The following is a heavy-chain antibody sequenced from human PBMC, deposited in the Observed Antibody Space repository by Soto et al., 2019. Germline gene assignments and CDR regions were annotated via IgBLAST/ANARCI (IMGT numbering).Heavy chain of an antibody. Sequence: PGGSLRLSCAASGFTFSSYAMSWVRQAPGKGLEWVSAISGSGGSTYYADSVKGRFTISRDNSKNTLYLQMNSLKAEDTAVYFCSYERRLTVRYFYWSPSIYFGYWGLGTLVTVSS. J-gene: IGHJ4*02. V-gene: IGHV3-23*01. CDR1: GFTFSSYA. D-gene: IGHD3-9*01. CDR2: ISGSGGST. CDR3: SYERRLTVRYFYWSPSIYFGY.